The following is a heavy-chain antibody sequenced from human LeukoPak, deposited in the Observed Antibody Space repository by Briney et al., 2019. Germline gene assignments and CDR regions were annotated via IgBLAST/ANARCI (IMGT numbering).Heavy chain of an antibody. CDR2: ISGSGGST. CDR3: ARASYCSSTSCPMGY. CDR1: GFTFSSYA. V-gene: IGHV3-23*01. Sequence: GGSLRLSCAASGFTFSSYAMSWVRQAPGKGLEWVSAISGSGGSTYYADSVKGRFTISRDNAKNSLYLQMNSLRAEDTAVYYCARASYCSSTSCPMGYWGQGTLVTVSS. J-gene: IGHJ4*02. D-gene: IGHD2-2*01.